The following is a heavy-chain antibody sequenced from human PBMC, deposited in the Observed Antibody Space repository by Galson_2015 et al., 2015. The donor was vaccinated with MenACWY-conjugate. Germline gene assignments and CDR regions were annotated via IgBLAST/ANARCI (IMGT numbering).Heavy chain of an antibody. Sequence: SLRLSCAASGFTFSSYAMSWVRQAPGKGLEWVSSISGPGGYTYYADSLKGRFTVSRDNSKNTLYLQMNSLRAEDTAVYYCAKELRGSYYLSRNCDYWGPGTRVTVSS. V-gene: IGHV3-23*01. CDR3: AKELRGSYYLSRNCDY. D-gene: IGHD1-26*01. CDR2: ISGPGGYT. CDR1: GFTFSSYA. J-gene: IGHJ4*02.